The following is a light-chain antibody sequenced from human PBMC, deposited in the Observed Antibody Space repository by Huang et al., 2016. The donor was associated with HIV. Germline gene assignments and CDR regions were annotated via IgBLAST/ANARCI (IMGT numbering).Light chain of an antibody. V-gene: IGKV3D-15*01. CDR2: DTS. CDR1: QNVRSH. J-gene: IGKJ4*01. Sequence: IVMTQSPATLSVSPGGGATLSCRARQNVRSHLAWYQQTPGQAPRLLIYDTSTSASGVPARFSGSGSGTGFTLTISGLQSEDFAVYYCQQYDNWPPGLTFGGGTKVEI. CDR3: QQYDNWPPGLT.